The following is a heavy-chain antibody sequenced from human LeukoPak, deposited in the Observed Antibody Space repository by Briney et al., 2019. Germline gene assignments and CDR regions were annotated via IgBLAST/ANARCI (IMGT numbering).Heavy chain of an antibody. D-gene: IGHD6-6*01. CDR1: GFTLNTYG. J-gene: IGHJ4*02. Sequence: GGSLRLSCAASGFTLNTYGMYWVRQAPGKGLEWVAFIRFDGSNKYYADSVKGRFTISRDNSKNTLHLQMKSLRPEDTAVYYCARGAITAARPLDYWGQGTLVTVSS. V-gene: IGHV3-30*02. CDR2: IRFDGSNK. CDR3: ARGAITAARPLDY.